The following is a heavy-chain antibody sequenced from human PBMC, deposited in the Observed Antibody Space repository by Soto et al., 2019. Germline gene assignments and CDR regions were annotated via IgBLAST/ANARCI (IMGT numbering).Heavy chain of an antibody. Sequence: ASVEVSCKASGYTFTSYGIHWVRQAPGQRLEWMGWINAANGDTKYSPKFQGRVTITRDTSASTAYMELSSLRSEDTAVYYCVRRHVSATGIDWFDPWGQGTLVTVSS. D-gene: IGHD6-13*01. J-gene: IGHJ5*02. CDR3: VRRHVSATGIDWFDP. V-gene: IGHV1-3*01. CDR2: INAANGDT. CDR1: GYTFTSYG.